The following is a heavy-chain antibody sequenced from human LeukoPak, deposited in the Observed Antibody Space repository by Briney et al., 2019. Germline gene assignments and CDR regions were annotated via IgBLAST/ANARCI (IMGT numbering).Heavy chain of an antibody. CDR1: GYTFTGNY. V-gene: IGHV1-2*02. CDR3: ARPQAAAGLDYYYYYMDV. Sequence: ASVKVSCKASGYTFTGNYMHWVRQAPGQGLEWMGWINPNSGGTNYAQKFQGRVTMTRDTSISTAYMELSRLRSDDTAVYYCARPQAAAGLDYYYYYMDVWGKGTTVTVSS. J-gene: IGHJ6*03. CDR2: INPNSGGT. D-gene: IGHD6-13*01.